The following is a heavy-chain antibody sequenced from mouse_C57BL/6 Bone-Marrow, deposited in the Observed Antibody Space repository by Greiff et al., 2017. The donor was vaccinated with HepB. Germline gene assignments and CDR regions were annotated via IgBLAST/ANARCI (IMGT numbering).Heavy chain of an antibody. D-gene: IGHD2-5*01. CDR2: INPSSGYT. CDR1: GYTFTSYT. CDR3: ARPFSNSFDY. J-gene: IGHJ2*01. V-gene: IGHV1-4*01. Sequence: QVTLKESGAELARPGASVKMSCKASGYTFTSYTMHWVKQRPGQGLEWIGYINPSSGYTKYNQKFKDKATLTADKSSSTAYMQLSSLTSEDSAVYYCARPFSNSFDYWGQGTTLTVSS.